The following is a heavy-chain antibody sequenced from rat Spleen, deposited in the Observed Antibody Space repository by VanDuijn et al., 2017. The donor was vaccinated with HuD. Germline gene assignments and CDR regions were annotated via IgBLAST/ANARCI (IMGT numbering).Heavy chain of an antibody. J-gene: IGHJ1*01. CDR3: ARPLPYWYFDF. D-gene: IGHD3-5*01. CDR2: LSYEGSRR. CDR1: GXXXSDXX. V-gene: IGHV5-22*01. Sequence: EVQLVESGGGLVQPGXXLKLSXXXSGXXXSDXXXAXXXQAXXXGLXXXASLSYEGSRRYYGDSVKGRFTISRDNAKSTLYRQMNSLRSEDTATYYGARPLPYWYFDFWGPGTMVTVSS.